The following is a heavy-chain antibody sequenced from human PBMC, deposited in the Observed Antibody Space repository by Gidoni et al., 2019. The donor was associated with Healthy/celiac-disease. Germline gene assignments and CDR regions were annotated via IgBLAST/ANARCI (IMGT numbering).Heavy chain of an antibody. Sequence: EVQLVESGGGLVQPGRSLRLYCAASGFTFADYAMPWVRQAPGKGLEWVSGISWNSGSIGYADSVKGRFTISRDNAKNSLYLQMNSLRAEDTALYYCAKDGTAAVYYYGMDVWGQGTTVTVSS. J-gene: IGHJ6*02. CDR3: AKDGTAAVYYYGMDV. V-gene: IGHV3-9*01. CDR2: ISWNSGSI. CDR1: GFTFADYA. D-gene: IGHD6-13*01.